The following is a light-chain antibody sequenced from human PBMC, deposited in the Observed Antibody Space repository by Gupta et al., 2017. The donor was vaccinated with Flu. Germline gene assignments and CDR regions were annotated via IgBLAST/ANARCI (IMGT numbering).Light chain of an antibody. CDR3: CSHAGNLTVL. CDR2: EVV. V-gene: IGLV2-11*01. CDR1: SNDVGAYHS. J-gene: IGLJ3*02. Sequence: SVTISCTGSSNDVGAYHSVSWYQQYPGRAPKLLIYEVVRRPSGVPVRFSGSKSGNTASLTVSGLQAEDEAVYYCCSHAGNLTVLFGGGTNLTVI.